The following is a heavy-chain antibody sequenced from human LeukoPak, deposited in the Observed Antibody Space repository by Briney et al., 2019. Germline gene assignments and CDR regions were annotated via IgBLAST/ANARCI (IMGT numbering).Heavy chain of an antibody. V-gene: IGHV3-48*02. D-gene: IGHD3-3*01. Sequence: GGSLRLSCAGTGFTFSAYSLNWVRQAPGKGLEWVSYISSGAGDTYYADSVKGRFTISRDNAQNSLYLQMNGLRDEDTAVYHCARSRSGHYFDYWGQGTLVSVSS. J-gene: IGHJ4*02. CDR1: GFTFSAYS. CDR3: ARSRSGHYFDY. CDR2: ISSGAGDT.